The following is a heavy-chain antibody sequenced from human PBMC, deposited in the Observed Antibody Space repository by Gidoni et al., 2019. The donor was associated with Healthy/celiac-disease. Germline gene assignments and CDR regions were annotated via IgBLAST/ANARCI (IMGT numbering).Heavy chain of an antibody. V-gene: IGHV1-69*04. CDR3: AQSTDQIDVYSGNEWTDYYYYG. Sequence: QVQLVQSGAEVKKPGSSVKVSCKASGGTFSSYAISWVRQAPGQGLEWMGRIIPILGIANYAQKFQGRVTITADKSTSTAYMELSSLRSEDTAVYYCAQSTDQIDVYSGNEWTDYYYYG. J-gene: IGHJ6*01. D-gene: IGHD5-12*01. CDR1: GGTFSSYA. CDR2: IIPILGIA.